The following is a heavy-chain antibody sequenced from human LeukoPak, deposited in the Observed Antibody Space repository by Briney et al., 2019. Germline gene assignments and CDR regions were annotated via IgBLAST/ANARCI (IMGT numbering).Heavy chain of an antibody. CDR1: GGSFSGYY. V-gene: IGHV4-34*01. CDR2: INHSGST. Sequence: SETLSLTCAVYGGSFSGYYWSWIRQPPGKGLEWIGEINHSGSTNYNPSLKSRVTISVDTSKNQFSLKLSSVTAADTAVYYCARGPRSVYFDYWGQGTLVTVSS. CDR3: ARGPRSVYFDY. J-gene: IGHJ4*02.